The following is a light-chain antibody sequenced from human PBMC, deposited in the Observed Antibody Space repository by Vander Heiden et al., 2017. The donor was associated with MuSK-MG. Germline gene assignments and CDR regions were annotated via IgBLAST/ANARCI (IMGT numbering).Light chain of an antibody. CDR3: QQSDSTPLT. V-gene: IGKV1-39*01. CDR1: QSISSY. CDR2: AAS. Sequence: DIQMTQSPSYLSASVGDRVTITCRASQSISSYLNWYQQKPGKAPKLLIYAASSFQSGVPSRFSGSGSGTDFTLTISMLQPEDFATYYFQQSDSTPLTFGGGTKVEIK. J-gene: IGKJ4*01.